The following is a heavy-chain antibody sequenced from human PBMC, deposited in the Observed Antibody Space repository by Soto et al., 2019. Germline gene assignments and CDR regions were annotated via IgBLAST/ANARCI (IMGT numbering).Heavy chain of an antibody. Sequence: QITLKESGPTLVKPTQTLTLTCTFSGFSLSTSGVGVVWIRQPPGKALEWLALIYWDDVRRYSPSLRSRLTITKDTSKNQVLLTMTNMGPMDTGTYFCAYAYDFLSGTNWFDPWGQGTLVTVSS. D-gene: IGHD3-3*01. CDR3: AYAYDFLSGTNWFDP. J-gene: IGHJ5*02. CDR1: GFSLSTSGVG. V-gene: IGHV2-5*02. CDR2: IYWDDVR.